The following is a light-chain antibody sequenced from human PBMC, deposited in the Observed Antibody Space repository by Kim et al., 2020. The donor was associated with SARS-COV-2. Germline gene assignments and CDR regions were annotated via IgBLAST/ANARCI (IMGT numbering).Light chain of an antibody. J-gene: IGLJ2*01. CDR2: QDS. V-gene: IGLV3-1*01. CDR1: KLGDEY. CDR3: QAWDSSNLV. Sequence: SYELTQPPSVSVSPGQTASITCSGDKLGDEYACWYQQKPGQSPVLVIYQDSKRPSGIPERFSGSNSGNTATLTISETQAMHEADYYCQAWDSSNLVFGGGTQLTVL.